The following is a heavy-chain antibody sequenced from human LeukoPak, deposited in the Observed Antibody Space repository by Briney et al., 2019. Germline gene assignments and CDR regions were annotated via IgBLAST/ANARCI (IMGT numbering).Heavy chain of an antibody. D-gene: IGHD3-9*01. CDR1: GYTFTGYY. Sequence: ASVKVSCKASGYTFTGYYMHWVRHAPGQGLEWMGWITPNSGGTNYAQKFQGRVTMTRDTSISTAYMELSRLRSDDTAVYYCARDSSVIRYFDWLLSYDAFDIWGQGTMVTVSS. J-gene: IGHJ3*02. V-gene: IGHV1-2*02. CDR3: ARDSSVIRYFDWLLSYDAFDI. CDR2: ITPNSGGT.